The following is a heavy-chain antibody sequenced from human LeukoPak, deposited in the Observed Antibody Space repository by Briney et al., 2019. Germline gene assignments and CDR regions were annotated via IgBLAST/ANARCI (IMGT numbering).Heavy chain of an antibody. J-gene: IGHJ3*02. D-gene: IGHD3-22*01. CDR3: ARDSSGYYHAFDI. Sequence: GGSLRLSCAASGFTFSDYYMSWIRQAPGKGLEWVSYISSSGSTIYYADSVKGRFTISRDNAKNSLCLQMNSLRAEDTAVYYCARDSSGYYHAFDIWGQGTMVTVSS. CDR2: ISSSGSTI. CDR1: GFTFSDYY. V-gene: IGHV3-11*01.